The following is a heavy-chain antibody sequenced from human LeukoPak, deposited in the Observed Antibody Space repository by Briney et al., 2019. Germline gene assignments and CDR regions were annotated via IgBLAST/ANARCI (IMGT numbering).Heavy chain of an antibody. V-gene: IGHV3-21*01. D-gene: IGHD4-23*01. CDR3: ARGGATVVPFDY. Sequence: GGSLRLSCGASGFTFSDYYMNWVRQAPGKGLEWVSSISSSSSYIYYADSVKGRFTISRDNAKNSLYLQMNSLRAEDTAVYYCARGGATVVPFDYWGQGTLVTVSS. CDR1: GFTFSDYY. J-gene: IGHJ4*02. CDR2: ISSSSSYI.